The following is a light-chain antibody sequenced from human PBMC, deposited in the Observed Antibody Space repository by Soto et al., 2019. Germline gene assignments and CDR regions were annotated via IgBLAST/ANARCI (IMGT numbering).Light chain of an antibody. CDR2: DVT. Sequence: QPVLTQPASVSGSPGQWTTISCTGTSSDVGGYNYVSWYQHHPGKAPKLMIYDVTNRPSGVPNRFSGSKSGNTASLTISGLQTEDEADYYCSSYTSSNTYVFGTGTKLTVL. CDR1: SSDVGGYNY. CDR3: SSYTSSNTYV. V-gene: IGLV2-14*03. J-gene: IGLJ1*01.